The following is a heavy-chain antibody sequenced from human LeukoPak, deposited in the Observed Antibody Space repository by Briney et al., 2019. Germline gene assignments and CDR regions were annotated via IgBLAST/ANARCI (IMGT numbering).Heavy chain of an antibody. V-gene: IGHV4-39*07. J-gene: IGHJ4*02. CDR3: AREWLLDYGDYAGYFDY. CDR1: GGSITSSSYY. CDR2: IYYSGST. Sequence: PSETLSLTCTVSGGSITSSSYYWGWIRHPPGKGLEWIGSIYYSGSTNYNPSLKSRVTISVDTSKNQFSLKLSSVTAADTAVYYCAREWLLDYGDYAGYFDYWGQGTLVTVSS. D-gene: IGHD4-17*01.